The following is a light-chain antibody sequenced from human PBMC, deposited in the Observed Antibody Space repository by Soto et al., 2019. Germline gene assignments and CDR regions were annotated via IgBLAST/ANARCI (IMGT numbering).Light chain of an antibody. Sequence: SVLTQPPSVSGAPGQRVTISCTGSSSNIGAGYPVHWYQQLPGTAPKLLVAGNRPSGVPDRFSVSKSGASASLAITGLQAEDEADYYCQSYDSSLSRRWVFGGGTKVTVL. CDR2: G. V-gene: IGLV1-40*01. CDR1: SSNIGAGYP. CDR3: QSYDSSLSRRWV. J-gene: IGLJ3*02.